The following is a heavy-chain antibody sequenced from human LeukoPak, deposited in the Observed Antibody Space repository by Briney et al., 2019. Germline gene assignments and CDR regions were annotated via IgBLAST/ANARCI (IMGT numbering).Heavy chain of an antibody. J-gene: IGHJ4*02. D-gene: IGHD1-26*01. CDR2: IKQDGGEI. V-gene: IGHV3-7*03. CDR1: GFTLNNAW. Sequence: GGSLRLSCAASGFTLNNAWMSWVRQAPGKGLEWVANIKQDGGEIYYVDSVKGRFAISRDNAKKTLYLQMNSLRAEDTAVYYCARDKIVGATYFDYWGQGTLVTVSS. CDR3: ARDKIVGATYFDY.